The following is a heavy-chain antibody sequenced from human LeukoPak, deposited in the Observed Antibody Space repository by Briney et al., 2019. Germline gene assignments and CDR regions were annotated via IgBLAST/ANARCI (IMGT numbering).Heavy chain of an antibody. CDR3: ARSVVPAAIRFDP. Sequence: PSETLSLTCTVSGGSISSGDYYWSWIRQPPGKGLECIGYIYYSGSTYYNPSLKSRVTISVDTSKNQFSLKLSSVTAADTAVYYCARSVVPAAIRFDPWGQGTLVTVSS. CDR2: IYYSGST. D-gene: IGHD2-2*02. V-gene: IGHV4-30-4*01. CDR1: GGSISSGDYY. J-gene: IGHJ5*02.